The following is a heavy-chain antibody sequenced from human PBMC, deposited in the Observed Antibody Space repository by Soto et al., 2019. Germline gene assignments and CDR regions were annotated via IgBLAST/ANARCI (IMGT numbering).Heavy chain of an antibody. V-gene: IGHV1-8*01. CDR2: MSPNSGAT. Sequence: QVQLVQSGAEVTKPGASVKVSCKASGYTFTSYDINWVRQATGQGLEWMGWMSPNSGATGYAQKFQGRVTMTRDTSISTFYMELSNLRSEDTASYYCARGVDNGVDVWGQGSTVTVSS. D-gene: IGHD2-8*01. CDR3: ARGVDNGVDV. CDR1: GYTFTSYD. J-gene: IGHJ6*02.